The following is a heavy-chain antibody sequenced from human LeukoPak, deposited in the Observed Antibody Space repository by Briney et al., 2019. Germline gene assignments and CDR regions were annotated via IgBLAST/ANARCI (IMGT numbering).Heavy chain of an antibody. CDR1: GFTFNNHV. D-gene: IGHD3-22*01. J-gene: IGHJ4*02. CDR2: ISSDGSLK. Sequence: PGRSLRLSCAASGFTFNNHVMHWVRQAPGKGLEWVAVISSDGSLKYYADSVKGRFTISRDDSKNTLYLQMNSLRAEDTAVYYCAKESESYDSSGSTFHYWGQGTLVTVSS. CDR3: AKESESYDSSGSTFHY. V-gene: IGHV3-30*04.